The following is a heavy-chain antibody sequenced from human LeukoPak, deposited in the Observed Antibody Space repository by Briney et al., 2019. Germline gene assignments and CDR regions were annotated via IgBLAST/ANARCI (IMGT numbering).Heavy chain of an antibody. CDR2: IIHNGDSK. CDR3: AKGSKGTYDY. V-gene: IGHV3-23*01. CDR1: GFTLCNSV. Sequence: SGGSLRLSCVASGFTLCNSVMTCLPHPREGGVEWFSSIIHNGDSKYYADSEKGRFPIYRDNTNNTLYLQMNSLRAEATAIYYCAKGSKGTYDYWGQGTLVTVSS. J-gene: IGHJ4*02.